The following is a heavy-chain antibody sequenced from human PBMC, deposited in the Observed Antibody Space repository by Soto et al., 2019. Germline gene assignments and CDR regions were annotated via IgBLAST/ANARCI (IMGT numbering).Heavy chain of an antibody. V-gene: IGHV4-59*08. Sequence: QVQLQESGQGLVKPSEPLSLTCTVSGGSISSYYWSWIRQPPGKGLEWIGYIYYSGSTNYNPSLKRRVTISVDTSKNQFSLKLSSVTAADTAVYYWARLEGSGWYGFYWGQGTMVTVSA. D-gene: IGHD6-19*01. CDR1: GGSISSYY. J-gene: IGHJ4*02. CDR3: ARLEGSGWYGFY. CDR2: IYYSGST.